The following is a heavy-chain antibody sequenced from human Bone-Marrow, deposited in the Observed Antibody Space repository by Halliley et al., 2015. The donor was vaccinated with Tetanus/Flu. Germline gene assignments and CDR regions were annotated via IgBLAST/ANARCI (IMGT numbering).Heavy chain of an antibody. J-gene: IGHJ4*02. V-gene: IGHV3-11*01. CDR1: GFTFTDYY. CDR2: ISRTGATI. D-gene: IGHD1-26*01. Sequence: AASGFTFTDYYMSWIRQAPGKGLEWVSYISRTGATIYYADSVKGRFTISRDNAKNSLYLQMNSLRAEDRAVYYCTRGELWFDYWGQGTLVTVSS. CDR3: TRGELWFDY.